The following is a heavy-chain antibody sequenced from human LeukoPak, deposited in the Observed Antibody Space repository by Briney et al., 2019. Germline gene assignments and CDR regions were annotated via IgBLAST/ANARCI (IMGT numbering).Heavy chain of an antibody. CDR3: AKLGIAAAGTQYYFDY. CDR1: GFTFSSYA. D-gene: IGHD6-13*01. Sequence: GGSLRLSCAASGFTFSSYAFTWVRQAPGKGLEWVSAISGGGVSTYYADSVKGRFTISRDNSKNTLYLQMNSLRAEDTAVYYCAKLGIAAAGTQYYFDYWGQGTLVTVSS. V-gene: IGHV3-23*01. CDR2: ISGGGVST. J-gene: IGHJ4*02.